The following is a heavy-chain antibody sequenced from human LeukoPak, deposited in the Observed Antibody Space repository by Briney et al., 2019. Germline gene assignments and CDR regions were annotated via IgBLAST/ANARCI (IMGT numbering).Heavy chain of an antibody. CDR3: AGYPYYYYYMDV. J-gene: IGHJ6*03. Sequence: PSETLSLTCTVSGGSISSSSYYWGWVRQPPGKGLEWIGSIYYSGSTYYNPSLKSRVTISVDTSKNQFSLKLSSVTAADTAVYYCAGYPYYYYYMDVWGQGTTVTVSS. D-gene: IGHD2-2*01. V-gene: IGHV4-39*01. CDR1: GGSISSSSYY. CDR2: IYYSGST.